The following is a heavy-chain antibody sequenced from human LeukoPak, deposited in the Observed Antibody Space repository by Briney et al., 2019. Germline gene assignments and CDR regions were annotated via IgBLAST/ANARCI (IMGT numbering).Heavy chain of an antibody. CDR2: ISYDGSNK. CDR3: ARDPFKWKGDQGESTFDY. Sequence: GGSLRLSCAASGFTFSSYAMHWVRQAPGKGLEWVAVISYDGSNKYYADSVKGRFTISRDNSKNTLYLQMNSLRAEDTAVYYCARDPFKWKGDQGESTFDYWGQGTLVTVSS. J-gene: IGHJ4*02. CDR1: GFTFSSYA. D-gene: IGHD1-20*01. V-gene: IGHV3-30*04.